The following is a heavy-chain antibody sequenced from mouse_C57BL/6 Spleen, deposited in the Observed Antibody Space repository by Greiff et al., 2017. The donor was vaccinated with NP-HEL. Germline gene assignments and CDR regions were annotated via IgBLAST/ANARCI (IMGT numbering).Heavy chain of an antibody. D-gene: IGHD2-1*01. Sequence: EVKLMESGGGLVKPGGSLKLSCAASGFTFSSYAMSWVRQTPEKRLEWVATISDGGSYTYYPDNVKGRFTISRDNAKNNLYLQMSHLKSEDTAMYYCARYGNYYFDYWGQGTTLTVSS. J-gene: IGHJ2*01. CDR2: ISDGGSYT. CDR1: GFTFSSYA. CDR3: ARYGNYYFDY. V-gene: IGHV5-4*03.